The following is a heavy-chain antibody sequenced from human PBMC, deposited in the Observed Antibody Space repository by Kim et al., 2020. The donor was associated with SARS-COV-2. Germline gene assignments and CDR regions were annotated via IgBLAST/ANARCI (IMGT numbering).Heavy chain of an antibody. Sequence: ASVKVSCKASGYTFIDYYIHWVRQVPGQGLEWMGRINPKTGDTDYAQKFQGRVTLTSAASISTVYMEMNRLQSDDTAIYYCARVPNGVFMLYYFDYWGQGTQVTVSS. CDR2: INPKTGDT. V-gene: IGHV1-2*06. CDR3: ARVPNGVFMLYYFDY. J-gene: IGHJ4*02. D-gene: IGHD2-8*01. CDR1: GYTFIDYY.